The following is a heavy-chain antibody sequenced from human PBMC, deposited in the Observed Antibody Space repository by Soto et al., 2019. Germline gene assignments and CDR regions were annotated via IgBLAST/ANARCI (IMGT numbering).Heavy chain of an antibody. V-gene: IGHV4-31*03. CDR3: ARREGQLAAFDI. CDR2: IYYSGST. Sequence: SETLSLTCTVSGGSISSGGYYWSWIRQHPGKGLEWIGYIYYSGSTYYNPSLKSRVTISVDTSKNQFSLKLSSVTAADTAVYYCARREGQLAAFDIWGQGTLVTVSS. J-gene: IGHJ3*02. D-gene: IGHD6-13*01. CDR1: GGSISSGGYY.